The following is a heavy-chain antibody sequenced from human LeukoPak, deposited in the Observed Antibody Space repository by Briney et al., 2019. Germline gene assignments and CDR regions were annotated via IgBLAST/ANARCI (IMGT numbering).Heavy chain of an antibody. CDR3: AREEIDSGPTIS. J-gene: IGHJ5*02. CDR2: IYYSGST. V-gene: IGHV4-39*07. CDR1: GYSISSSSYY. Sequence: SETLSLTCTVSGYSISSSSYYWGWIRQPPGKGLEWIGSIYYSGSTYYNPSLKSRVTISVDTSKNQFSLKLSSVTAADTAVYYCAREEIDSGPTISWGQGTLVTVSS. D-gene: IGHD3-10*01.